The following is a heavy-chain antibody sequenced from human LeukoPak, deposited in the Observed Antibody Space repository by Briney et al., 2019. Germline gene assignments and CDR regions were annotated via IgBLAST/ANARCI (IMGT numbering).Heavy chain of an antibody. Sequence: PSETLSLTCTVSGGSISSGSYYWSWIRQPAGKGLEWIGRIYTSGSINYNPSLKSRVTISVDTSKNQFSLKLSSVTAADTAVYYCARDYYDSSGYGLWGQGTLVTVSS. J-gene: IGHJ4*02. D-gene: IGHD3-22*01. CDR3: ARDYYDSSGYGL. CDR2: IYTSGSI. V-gene: IGHV4-61*02. CDR1: GGSISSGSYY.